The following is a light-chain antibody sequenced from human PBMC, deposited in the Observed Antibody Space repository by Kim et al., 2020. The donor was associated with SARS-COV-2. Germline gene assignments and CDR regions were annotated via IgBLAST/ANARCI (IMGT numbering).Light chain of an antibody. CDR1: NIGSNS. J-gene: IGLJ2*01. CDR3: QVWDSSSDHVV. V-gene: IGLV3-21*04. Sequence: SYELTQPPSVSVAPGKTARITCGGNNIGSNSVHWYQQTPGQAPVLVIDYDTDRPSGIPERFSGSNSGNTATLTISRVEAGDEADYYCQVWDSSSDHVVLGGGTQLTVL. CDR2: YDT.